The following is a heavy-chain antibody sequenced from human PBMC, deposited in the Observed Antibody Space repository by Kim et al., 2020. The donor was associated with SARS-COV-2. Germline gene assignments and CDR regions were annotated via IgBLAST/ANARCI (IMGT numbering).Heavy chain of an antibody. Sequence: GGSLRLSCATSGFTFSAYDMNWVRQAPGKGLEWLSFITKTTSAIYYADSVKGRFTTSRDNGKNSLYLQMSSLTDEDTAVYFCVRDRRGGAFDIWGQGTLVTVSS. CDR3: VRDRRGGAFDI. J-gene: IGHJ3*02. CDR2: ITKTTSAI. D-gene: IGHD3-10*01. CDR1: GFTFSAYD. V-gene: IGHV3-48*02.